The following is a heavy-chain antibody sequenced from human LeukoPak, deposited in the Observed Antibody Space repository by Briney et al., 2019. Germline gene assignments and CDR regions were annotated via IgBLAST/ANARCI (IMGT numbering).Heavy chain of an antibody. V-gene: IGHV4-31*03. CDR1: GGSISSGGYY. Sequence: SETLSLTCTVSGGSISSGGYYWSWIRQHPGKGLEWIGYIYYSGSTYYNPSLKSRLTISVDTPKNQFSLKLNSVTAADTAVYYCARASGGYNPLDYWGQGALVTVSS. J-gene: IGHJ4*02. CDR2: IYYSGST. D-gene: IGHD5-24*01. CDR3: ARASGGYNPLDY.